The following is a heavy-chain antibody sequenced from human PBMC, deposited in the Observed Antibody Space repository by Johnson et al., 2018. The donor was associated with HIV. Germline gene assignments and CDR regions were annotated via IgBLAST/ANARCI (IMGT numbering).Heavy chain of an antibody. CDR3: AKDKVEEDYYDSSGYYRPHDAFDI. J-gene: IGHJ3*02. CDR2: ISRDGSST. CDR1: GFSFSSHW. D-gene: IGHD3-22*01. V-gene: IGHV3-74*01. Sequence: VQLVESGGGLVQPGGSLRLSCAASGFSFSSHWMVWVRQAPGKGLVCVSRISRDGSSTTYADSVKGRFTISRDNAKNTLYLQMNSLRAEDTAVYYCAKDKVEEDYYDSSGYYRPHDAFDIWGQGTKVTVSS.